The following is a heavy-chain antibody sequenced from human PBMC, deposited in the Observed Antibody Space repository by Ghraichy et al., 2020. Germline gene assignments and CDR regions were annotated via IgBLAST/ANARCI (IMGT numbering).Heavy chain of an antibody. CDR3: AKGVDIVVDLIDF. CDR1: GFNFNNYA. Sequence: GSLRLSCTVSGFNFNNYAMSWLRQAPGKGLEWVSAMSASGRTTYSADSVKGRFTISRDTSKSTLYLEMNSLKVEDTALYYCAKGVDIVVDLIDFWGQGTLVTVSS. D-gene: IGHD5-12*01. J-gene: IGHJ4*02. CDR2: MSASGRTT. V-gene: IGHV3-23*01.